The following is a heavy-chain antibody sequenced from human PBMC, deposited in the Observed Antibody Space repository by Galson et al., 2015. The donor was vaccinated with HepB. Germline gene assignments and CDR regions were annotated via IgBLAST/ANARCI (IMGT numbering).Heavy chain of an antibody. CDR2: IKTDESST. V-gene: IGHV3-74*01. J-gene: IGHJ3*02. Sequence: SLRLSCAASGFTFSSYWMHWVRQAPGKGLVWVSRIKTDESSTSHADCVKGRFTISRDNAKNTLYLQMNSLRAEDTAVYYCARSGVIAFDIWGQGTMVAVSS. CDR3: ARSGVIAFDI. D-gene: IGHD2-21*01. CDR1: GFTFSSYW.